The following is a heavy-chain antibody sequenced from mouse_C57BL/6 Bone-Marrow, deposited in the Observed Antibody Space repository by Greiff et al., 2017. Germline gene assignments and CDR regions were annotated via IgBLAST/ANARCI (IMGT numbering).Heavy chain of an antibody. D-gene: IGHD1-1*01. CDR3: ARSPLYYGSSGWFAY. V-gene: IGHV1-19*01. J-gene: IGHJ3*01. CDR1: GYTFTDYY. Sequence: EVQLVESGPVLVKPGASVKMSCKASGYTFTDYYMNWVKQSHGKSLEWIGVINPYNGGTSYTQKFQGKATLTVDKSSSTAYMELNSLTSEDSAVYYGARSPLYYGSSGWFAYWGQGTLVTVSA. CDR2: INPYNGGT.